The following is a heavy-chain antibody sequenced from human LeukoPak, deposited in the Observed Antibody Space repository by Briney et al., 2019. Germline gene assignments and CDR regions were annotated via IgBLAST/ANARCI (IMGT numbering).Heavy chain of an antibody. CDR2: IKQDGSEK. Sequence: GGSLRLSCTASGFTFGDDAVSWVRQAPGKGLEWVANIKQDGSEKFYVDSVKGRFTISRDNAKNSLYLQMNSLRAEDTAVYYCGGGLVRGPKDYWGQGTLVTVSS. CDR1: GFTFGDDA. D-gene: IGHD3-10*01. CDR3: GGGLVRGPKDY. V-gene: IGHV3-7*01. J-gene: IGHJ4*02.